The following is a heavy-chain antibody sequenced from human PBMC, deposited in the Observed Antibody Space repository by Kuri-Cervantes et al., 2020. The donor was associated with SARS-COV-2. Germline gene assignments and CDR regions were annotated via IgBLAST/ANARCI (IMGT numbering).Heavy chain of an antibody. D-gene: IGHD5-12*01. CDR1: GYSISSSYY. V-gene: IGHV4-38-2*02. CDR2: IYYSGST. Sequence: SETLSLTCTVSGYSISSSYYWGWIRQPPGKGLEWIGSIYYSGSTYYNPSLKSRVTISVDTSKNQFSLKLSSVTAADTAVYYCARETSGYEYYFDYWGQGTLVTVSS. J-gene: IGHJ4*02. CDR3: ARETSGYEYYFDY.